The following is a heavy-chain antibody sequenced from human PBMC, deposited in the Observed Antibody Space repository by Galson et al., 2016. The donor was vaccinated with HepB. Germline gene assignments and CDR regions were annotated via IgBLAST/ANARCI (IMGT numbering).Heavy chain of an antibody. CDR1: GFTFRSYG. CDR3: AKLPSRYYGSGAGYGMDI. J-gene: IGHJ6*02. Sequence: SLRLSCAASGFTFRSYGMSWVRQVPGKGLEWVSTISGDGASTYYADSVKGRFSISRDNSRTTLDLQMHSLRGEDTALYYCAKLPSRYYGSGAGYGMDIWGQGTTVTVSS. V-gene: IGHV3-23*01. D-gene: IGHD3-10*01. CDR2: ISGDGAST.